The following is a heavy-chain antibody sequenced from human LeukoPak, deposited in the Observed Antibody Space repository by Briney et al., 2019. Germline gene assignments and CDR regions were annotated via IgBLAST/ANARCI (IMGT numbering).Heavy chain of an antibody. CDR2: MNPNSGNT. J-gene: IGHJ4*02. CDR3: ARESGFYSSGSRV. D-gene: IGHD3-10*01. CDR1: GYTFTSYD. V-gene: IGHV1-8*01. Sequence: ASVKVSCKASGYTFTSYDITWVRQAPGQGLEWMGWMNPNSGNTGYAQKFQGRVTLTRHTSIRTAYMELSSLRSEDTAVYYCARESGFYSSGSRVWGQGTLVTVSS.